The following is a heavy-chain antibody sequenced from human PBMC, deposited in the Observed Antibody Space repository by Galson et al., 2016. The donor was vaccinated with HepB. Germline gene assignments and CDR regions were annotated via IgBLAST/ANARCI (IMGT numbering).Heavy chain of an antibody. V-gene: IGHV4-39*02. J-gene: IGHJ4*02. D-gene: IGHD3-22*01. CDR2: VYYTGNT. Sequence: LSLTCTVSGDSISSNSHFWGWIRQPPGKGLEWIGSVYYTGNTYYNPSLKSRLTISVDTSKNQFSLKLSSVTAADTAVYYCARDPQGDYYYDSTGFSCFDFWGQGTLVTVSS. CDR1: GDSISSNSHF. CDR3: ARDPQGDYYYDSTGFSCFDF.